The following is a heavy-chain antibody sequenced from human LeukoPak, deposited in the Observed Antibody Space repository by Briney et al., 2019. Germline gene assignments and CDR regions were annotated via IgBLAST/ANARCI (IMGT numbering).Heavy chain of an antibody. Sequence: NPSETLSLTCTVSSGSINSYYWGWVRQPAGRGLEWIGRIYTTGKTDYNPSLKSRLTMSVDTSKRQFSLNLTSVTAADTAIYFCARHGYTASHYFLDFWSQGTLVTVSS. CDR2: IYTTGKT. CDR1: SGSINSYY. J-gene: IGHJ4*02. CDR3: ARHGYTASHYFLDF. D-gene: IGHD3-16*01. V-gene: IGHV4-4*07.